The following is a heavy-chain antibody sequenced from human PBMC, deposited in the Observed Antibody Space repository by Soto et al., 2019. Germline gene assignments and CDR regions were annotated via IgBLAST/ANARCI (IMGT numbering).Heavy chain of an antibody. CDR1: GFTFSAYW. Sequence: EVKLVESGGGLVQPGGSLRLSCAASGFTFSAYWMTWLRQAPGKGLEWVANIKQDESEKYYVDSVKGRFTISRDNAKNSLYLQMNTLGAADTAVYYCARGRAAHPGEDWGQRTLVTVSS. V-gene: IGHV3-7*05. CDR3: ARGRAAHPGED. J-gene: IGHJ4*02. D-gene: IGHD3-10*01. CDR2: IKQDESEK.